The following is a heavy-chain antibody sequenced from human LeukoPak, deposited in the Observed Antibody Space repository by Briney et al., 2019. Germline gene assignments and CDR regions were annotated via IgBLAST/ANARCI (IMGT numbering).Heavy chain of an antibody. Sequence: GGSLRLSCAASGFTFSGYAMNWVRQAPGKGLEWVSTISGSGSSTYYADSVKGRFTISRDNSKNTLYLQMSSPRAEDSAVYYCAKRGFDGSGSFYTRDWGQGTLVTVSS. CDR2: ISGSGSST. J-gene: IGHJ4*02. D-gene: IGHD3-10*01. V-gene: IGHV3-23*01. CDR1: GFTFSGYA. CDR3: AKRGFDGSGSFYTRD.